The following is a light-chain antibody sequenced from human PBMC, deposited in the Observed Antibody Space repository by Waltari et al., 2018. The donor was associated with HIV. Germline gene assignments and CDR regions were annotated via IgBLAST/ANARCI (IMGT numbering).Light chain of an antibody. J-gene: IGLJ1*01. V-gene: IGLV3-21*04. CDR1: NAGRKS. Sequence: SYVLTQPTSVSGAPGKTARNTRGGNNAGRKSVQWNQQNPGQATVLVIYYDSDRPSGIPERFSGSNSGNTATLTISRVEAGDEADYYCQVWDSSSDHPVFGTGTKVTVL. CDR3: QVWDSSSDHPV. CDR2: YDS.